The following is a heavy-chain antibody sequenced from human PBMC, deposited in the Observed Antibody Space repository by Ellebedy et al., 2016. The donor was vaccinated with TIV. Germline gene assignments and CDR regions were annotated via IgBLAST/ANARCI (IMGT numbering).Heavy chain of an antibody. CDR1: GFTFDDYA. CDR3: ATGYCSSANCVAFDI. V-gene: IGHV3-9*01. J-gene: IGHJ3*02. D-gene: IGHD2-2*01. Sequence: GGSLRLSXAASGFTFDDYAMHWVRQAPGKGLEWVSGISLNSDSIVYADSVKGRFTISRDNAKNSLYLQMNSLRTEDTALYYCATGYCSSANCVAFDIWGQGTMVTVSS. CDR2: ISLNSDSI.